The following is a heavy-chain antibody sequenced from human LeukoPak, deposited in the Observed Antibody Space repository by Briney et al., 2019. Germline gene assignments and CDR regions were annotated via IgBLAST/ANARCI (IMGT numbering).Heavy chain of an antibody. CDR3: ARNYGSGSCCKAFDY. J-gene: IGHJ4*02. Sequence: PGRSLRLSCAASGFTFSSYGMHWVRQAPGKGLEWVAVIWYDGSNKYYADSVKGRFTISRDNSKNTLYLQMNSLRAEDTAVYYCARNYGSGSCCKAFDYWGQGTLVTVSS. CDR2: IWYDGSNK. V-gene: IGHV3-33*01. D-gene: IGHD3-10*01. CDR1: GFTFSSYG.